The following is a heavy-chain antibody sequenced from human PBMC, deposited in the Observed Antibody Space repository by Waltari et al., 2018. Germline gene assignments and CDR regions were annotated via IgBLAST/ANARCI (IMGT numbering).Heavy chain of an antibody. Sequence: EVQLVQSGAEVKKPGATGKLSCKVSGYTFTDYYMHWEQQNPGKGLEWMGLVDPEDGETRYAEKFQGRVTITADTSTDTAYMELSSLRSEDTAVYYCATDRPPLTGRGGTTWFDPWGQGTLVTVSS. CDR3: ATDRPPLTGRGGTTWFDP. CDR1: GYTFTDYY. J-gene: IGHJ5*02. CDR2: VDPEDGET. D-gene: IGHD3-10*01. V-gene: IGHV1-69-2*01.